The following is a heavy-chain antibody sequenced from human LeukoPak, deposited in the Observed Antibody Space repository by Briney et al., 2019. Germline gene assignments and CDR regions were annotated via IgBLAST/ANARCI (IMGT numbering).Heavy chain of an antibody. CDR3: AKGRIRAVTDAFDI. D-gene: IGHD5-18*01. Sequence: GGSLRLSCAASGFTFSSYSMNWVRQAPGRGLEWVSSISSSSSYIYYADSVKGRFTVSRDNSKNTLSLQMNSLRAEDTALYYCAKGRIRAVTDAFDIWGQGTLVTVST. CDR2: ISSSSSYI. CDR1: GFTFSSYS. J-gene: IGHJ3*02. V-gene: IGHV3-21*04.